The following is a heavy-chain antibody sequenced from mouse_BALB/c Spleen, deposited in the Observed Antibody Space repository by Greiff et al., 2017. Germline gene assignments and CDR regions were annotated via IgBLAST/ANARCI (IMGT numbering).Heavy chain of an antibody. Sequence: DVMLVESGGGLVQPGGSRKLSCAASGFTFSSFGMHWVRQAPEKGLEWVAYISSGSSTIYYADTVKGRFTISRDNPKNTLFLQMTSLRSEDTAMYYCARERDYDVAMDYWGQGTSVTVSS. D-gene: IGHD2-4*01. CDR1: GFTFSSFG. CDR2: ISSGSSTI. V-gene: IGHV5-17*02. CDR3: ARERDYDVAMDY. J-gene: IGHJ4*01.